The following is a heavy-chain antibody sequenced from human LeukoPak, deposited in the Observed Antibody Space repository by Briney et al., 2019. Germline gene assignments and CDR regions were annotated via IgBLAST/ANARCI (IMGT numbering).Heavy chain of an antibody. Sequence: GESLKISCKGSGYSFTNYWISWVRQMPGKGLEWMGRIDPSDSYTKYSPSFQGHVTISVDTSISTAYLQWSSLKASDTAMYYCASRTLGYCSGGSCSPTHYFDYWGQGTLVTVSS. V-gene: IGHV5-10-1*01. CDR1: GYSFTNYW. CDR3: ASRTLGYCSGGSCSPTHYFDY. J-gene: IGHJ4*02. D-gene: IGHD2-15*01. CDR2: IDPSDSYT.